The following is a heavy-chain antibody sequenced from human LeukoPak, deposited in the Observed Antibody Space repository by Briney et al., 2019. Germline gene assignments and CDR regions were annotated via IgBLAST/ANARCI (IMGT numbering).Heavy chain of an antibody. J-gene: IGHJ4*02. CDR2: INTDGSST. CDR3: AIGYLGIDQ. D-gene: IGHD2-21*01. V-gene: IGHV3-74*01. Sequence: GGSLRLSCAASGFTFNSAWMSWVRQVPGKGLVWVSRINTDGSSTNYADSVKGRFTISRDNAKNTLYLQMNRLRVEDTAVYYCAIGYLGIDQWGQGTLVTVSS. CDR1: GFTFNSAW.